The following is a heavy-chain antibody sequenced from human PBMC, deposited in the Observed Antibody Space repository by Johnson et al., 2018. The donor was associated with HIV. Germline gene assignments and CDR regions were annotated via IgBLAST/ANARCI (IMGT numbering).Heavy chain of an antibody. CDR3: AKDSRYSYGPDAFDI. CDR1: GFTFQDFG. J-gene: IGHJ3*02. V-gene: IGHV3-20*04. Sequence: VQLVESGGGVVRPGGSLRLSCVGSGFTFQDFGMTWVRQGPGKGLEWVSGISWNSGNIGYADSVKCRFTISRDNAKNSLYLQMNSLRAEDTALYYCAKDSRYSYGPDAFDIWGQGTMVTVSS. D-gene: IGHD5-18*01. CDR2: ISWNSGNI.